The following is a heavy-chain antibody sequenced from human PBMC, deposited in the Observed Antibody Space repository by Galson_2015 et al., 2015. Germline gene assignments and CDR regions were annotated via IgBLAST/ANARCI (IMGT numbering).Heavy chain of an antibody. CDR1: GFTFDDYA. CDR2: ISWNSGSI. V-gene: IGHV3-9*01. J-gene: IGHJ6*02. Sequence: SLRLSCAASGFTFDDYAMHWVRQAPGKGLEWVSGISWNSGSIGYADSVKGRFTISRDNAKNSLYLQMNSLRSDDTAVYYCARLITFGGVIVSGNYGMDVWGQGTTVTVSS. CDR3: ARLITFGGVIVSGNYGMDV. D-gene: IGHD3-16*02.